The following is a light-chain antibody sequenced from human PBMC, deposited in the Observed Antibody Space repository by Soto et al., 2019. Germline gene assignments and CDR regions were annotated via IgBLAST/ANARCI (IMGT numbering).Light chain of an antibody. CDR2: TAS. CDR1: QDIGIY. V-gene: IGKV1-27*01. Sequence: DIQMTQSPSSLSGTVGDRVTITCRASQDIGIYLSWYQQKSGGVPRLMIYTASTLQSGVPSRFSGSRSGTDVTLTISSLQPEDAATYFCQKNVGVPRTFGQGTKVEIK. J-gene: IGKJ1*01. CDR3: QKNVGVPRT.